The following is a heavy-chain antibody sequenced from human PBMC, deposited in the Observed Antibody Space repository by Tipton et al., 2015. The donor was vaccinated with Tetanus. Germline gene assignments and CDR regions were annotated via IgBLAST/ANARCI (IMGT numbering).Heavy chain of an antibody. CDR2: ISGSGDST. D-gene: IGHD4-17*01. Sequence: SLRLSCAASGFTFSSYAMSWVRQAPGKGLEWVSAISGSGDSTYYADSVKGRFTISRDNSKNTLYLQMNSLRAEDTAVYYCAKAAPTTVTTFGRGSFGDAFDIWGQGTMVTVSS. J-gene: IGHJ3*02. V-gene: IGHV3-23*01. CDR1: GFTFSSYA. CDR3: AKAAPTTVTTFGRGSFGDAFDI.